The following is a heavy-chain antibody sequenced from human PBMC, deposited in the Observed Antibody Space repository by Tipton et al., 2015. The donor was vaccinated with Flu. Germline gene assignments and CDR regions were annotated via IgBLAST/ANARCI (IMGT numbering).Heavy chain of an antibody. CDR3: AKAPYSSGQGAFDI. J-gene: IGHJ3*02. CDR1: GDSISSSTYF. CDR2: RSYSGDT. V-gene: IGHV4-39*07. Sequence: TLSLTCTVSGDSISSSTYFWGWVRQPPGKGLEWIGSRSYSGDTFHNPSLNSRVTISVDTSKNQFSLKMTSVNAADTAVYYCAKAPYSSGQGAFDIWGQGTMVPVSS. D-gene: IGHD6-19*01.